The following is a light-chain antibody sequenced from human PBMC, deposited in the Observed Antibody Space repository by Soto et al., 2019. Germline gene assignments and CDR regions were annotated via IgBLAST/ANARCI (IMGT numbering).Light chain of an antibody. CDR3: QVWDTTNDHPI. Sequence: SYVLTQRPSVSVAPEKTASITCGGDNIGDKAVHWYQHRPGQAPVLVIYYDFERPSGIHERFSGTNSGDTATLTISGVEAGDEADYYCQVWDTTNDHPIFGGGTKLTVL. CDR2: YDF. V-gene: IGLV3-21*04. CDR1: NIGDKA. J-gene: IGLJ2*01.